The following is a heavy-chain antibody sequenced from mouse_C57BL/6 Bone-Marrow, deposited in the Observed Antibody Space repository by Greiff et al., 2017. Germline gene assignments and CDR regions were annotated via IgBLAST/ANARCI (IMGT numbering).Heavy chain of an antibody. D-gene: IGHD1-1*01. CDR1: GYTFTSYW. J-gene: IGHJ1*03. CDR2: IDPSDSET. Sequence: VQLLEPGAELVRPGSSVKLSCKASGYTFTSYWMHWVKQRPIQGLEWIGNIDPSDSETHYNQKFKDKGTLTVDKYSSTAYMQLSSLTSEDSAVYYGAGGGGSRHWYFDVWGTGTTVTVSA. CDR3: AGGGGSRHWYFDV. V-gene: IGHV1-52*01.